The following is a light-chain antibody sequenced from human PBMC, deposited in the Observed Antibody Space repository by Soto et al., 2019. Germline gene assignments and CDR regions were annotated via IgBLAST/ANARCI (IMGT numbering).Light chain of an antibody. Sequence: EIVLTQSPVTLSLSPGERATLSCRASQSVSSSLAWYQQKPGQAPRLLIYGASSRATGIPDRFSGSGSGTDFTLTFSRLEPEDFAVYYCQQYGDSPATFGPGTKVDIK. CDR2: GAS. V-gene: IGKV3-20*01. CDR3: QQYGDSPAT. J-gene: IGKJ3*01. CDR1: QSVSSS.